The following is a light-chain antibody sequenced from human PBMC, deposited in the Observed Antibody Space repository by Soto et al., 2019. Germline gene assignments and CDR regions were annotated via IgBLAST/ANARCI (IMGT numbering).Light chain of an antibody. Sequence: DIPMTQSPSSVSASVGDRVTITCRASQGISRWLVWYQQKPGKAPKLLIYATSSLQSGVPSRFSGSGSGTDFTLTISSLQPEDFATYYCQQANSFPPTFGQGTKVEI. CDR2: ATS. CDR3: QQANSFPPT. V-gene: IGKV1-12*01. CDR1: QGISRW. J-gene: IGKJ1*01.